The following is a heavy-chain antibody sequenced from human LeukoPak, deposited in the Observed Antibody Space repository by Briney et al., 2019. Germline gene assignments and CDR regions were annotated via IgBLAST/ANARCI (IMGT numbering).Heavy chain of an antibody. CDR3: ARGPTLMGSPSYYFDY. CDR2: INHSGST. Sequence: PSETLSLTCAVYGGSFSGYYWSWIRQPPGKGLEWIGEINHSGSTNYNPSLKSRVTISVDTSKNQFSLKLSSVTAADTAVYYCARGPTLMGSPSYYFDYWGQGTLVTVSS. V-gene: IGHV4-34*09. J-gene: IGHJ4*02. D-gene: IGHD2-8*01. CDR1: GGSFSGYY.